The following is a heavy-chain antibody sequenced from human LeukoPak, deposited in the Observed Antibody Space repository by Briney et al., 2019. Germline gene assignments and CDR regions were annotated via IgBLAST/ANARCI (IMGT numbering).Heavy chain of an antibody. CDR1: GGSISSYY. CDR3: ASSRPSGDFDY. D-gene: IGHD3-10*01. CDR2: IYYSGST. Sequence: SETLSLTCTVSGGSISSYYWSWIRQPPGKGLEWIGYIYYSGSTNYNPSLKSRVTISVDTSKNQFSLKLSSVTAADTAVYYCASSRPSGDFDYWGQGPWSPSPQ. J-gene: IGHJ4*02. V-gene: IGHV4-59*01.